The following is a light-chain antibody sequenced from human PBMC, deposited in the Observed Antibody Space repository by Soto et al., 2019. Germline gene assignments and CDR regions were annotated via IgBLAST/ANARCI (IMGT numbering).Light chain of an antibody. CDR2: GAS. Sequence: EIVLTQSPGTLSLSPGERAPLSCRASQSVSSSYLAWYQQKHGQAPRLLIYGASGRATGIPDRVSGSGSGTDFTLTISRLEPEDFAVYYCQQYCSSSYTFGQGTNLEIK. J-gene: IGKJ2*01. CDR1: QSVSSSY. V-gene: IGKV3-20*01. CDR3: QQYCSSSYT.